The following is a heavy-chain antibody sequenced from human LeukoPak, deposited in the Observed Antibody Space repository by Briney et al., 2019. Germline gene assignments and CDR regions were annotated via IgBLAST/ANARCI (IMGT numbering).Heavy chain of an antibody. CDR1: GYSFTSYW. J-gene: IGHJ6*02. CDR2: IDPSDSYT. V-gene: IGHV5-10-1*01. D-gene: IGHD5-24*01. CDR3: ARHGSRVSPGYYYYYYGMDV. Sequence: GESLTISCKGSGYSFTSYWISWVRQMPGKGLEWMGRIDPSDSYTNYSPSFQGHVTISADKSISTAYLQWSSLKASDTAMYYCARHGSRVSPGYYYYYYGMDVWGQGTTVTVSS.